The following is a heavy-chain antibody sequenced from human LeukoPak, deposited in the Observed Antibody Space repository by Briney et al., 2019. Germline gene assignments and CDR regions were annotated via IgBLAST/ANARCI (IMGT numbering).Heavy chain of an antibody. CDR1: GDSFSSHY. D-gene: IGHD1-26*01. Sequence: SETLSLTCTVSGDSFSSHYWSWIRQPPGKGLEWIGHIYYSGSTSYNPSLKSRVTISVDTSKKQFSLKLSSVTAADTAVYYCARARTGSYLADYYFDYWGQGTLVTVSS. V-gene: IGHV4-59*11. J-gene: IGHJ4*02. CDR3: ARARTGSYLADYYFDY. CDR2: IYYSGST.